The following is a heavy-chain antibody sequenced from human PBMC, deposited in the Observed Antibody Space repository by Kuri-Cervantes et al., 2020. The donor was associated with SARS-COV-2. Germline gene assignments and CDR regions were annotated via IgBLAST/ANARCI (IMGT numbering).Heavy chain of an antibody. Sequence: ASVKVSCKASGYTFTSYGISWVRQAPGQGLEWMGWISAYNGKTNYAQKLQGRVTMTTDTSTSTAYMELRSLRSDDTAVYYCARDGVVVVPAAIGVGALPFGPALYYYYYMDVWGKGTTVTVSS. CDR3: ARDGVVVVPAAIGVGALPFGPALYYYYYMDV. CDR1: GYTFTSYG. D-gene: IGHD2-2*01. CDR2: ISAYNGKT. V-gene: IGHV1-18*01. J-gene: IGHJ6*03.